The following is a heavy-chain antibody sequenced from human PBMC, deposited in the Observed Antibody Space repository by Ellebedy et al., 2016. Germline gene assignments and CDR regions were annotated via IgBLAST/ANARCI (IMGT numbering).Heavy chain of an antibody. V-gene: IGHV4-34*12. CDR3: AREVRGEHLHYFDS. D-gene: IGHD5-12*01. CDR1: GGSFSGYY. CDR2: IIDSGRT. J-gene: IGHJ4*02. Sequence: SETLSLTCAVSGGSFSGYYWTWIRQPPGKGLEWIGEIIDSGRTNYNPSLKRRVTMSVDSSKKQFSLKLSSVTAADTAVYYCAREVRGEHLHYFDSWGQGTLVSVSS.